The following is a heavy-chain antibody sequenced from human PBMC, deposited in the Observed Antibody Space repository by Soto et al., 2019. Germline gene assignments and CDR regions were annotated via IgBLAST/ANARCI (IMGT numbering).Heavy chain of an antibody. CDR1: GFTFSNAW. CDR3: TTRHKGIWSGYYFDYYYGMDV. V-gene: IGHV3-15*07. CDR2: IKSKTDGGTT. Sequence: GGSLRLSCAASGFTFSNAWMNWVRQAPGKGLEWVGRIKSKTDGGTTDYAAPVKGRFTISRDDSKNTLYLQMNSLKTEDTAVYYCTTRHKGIWSGYYFDYYYGMDVWGKGTTVTVSS. D-gene: IGHD3-3*01. J-gene: IGHJ6*04.